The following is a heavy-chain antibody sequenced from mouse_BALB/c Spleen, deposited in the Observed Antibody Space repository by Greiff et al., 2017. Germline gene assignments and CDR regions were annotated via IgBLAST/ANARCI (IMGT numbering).Heavy chain of an antibody. CDR2: ISSGGSYT. D-gene: IGHD1-1*01. J-gene: IGHJ1*01. CDR1: GFTFSSYG. CDR3: ARREDYYGSSYWYFDV. Sequence: EVKLVESGGDLVKPGGSLKLSCAASGFTFSSYGMSWVRQTPDKRLEWVATISSGGSYTYYPDSVKGRFTISRDNAKNTLYLQMSSLKSEDTAMYYCARREDYYGSSYWYFDVWGAGTTVTVAS. V-gene: IGHV5-6*02.